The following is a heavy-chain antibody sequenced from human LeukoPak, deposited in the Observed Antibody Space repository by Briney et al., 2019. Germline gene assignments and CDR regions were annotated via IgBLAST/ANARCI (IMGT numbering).Heavy chain of an antibody. D-gene: IGHD5-24*01. J-gene: IGHJ3*02. V-gene: IGHV4-59*01. Sequence: SETLSLTCTVSGGSISSYYWSWIRQPPGKGLEWIGYIYYSGSTNYNPSLKSRVTISVDTSKNQFSLNLNPVTAADTAVYYCARGRCLQFIYSAFDIWGQGTMVTGSS. CDR3: ARGRCLQFIYSAFDI. CDR2: IYYSGST. CDR1: GGSISSYY.